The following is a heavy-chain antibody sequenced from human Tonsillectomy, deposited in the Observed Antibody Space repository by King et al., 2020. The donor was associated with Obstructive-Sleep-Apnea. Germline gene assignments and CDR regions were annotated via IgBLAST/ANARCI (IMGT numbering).Heavy chain of an antibody. V-gene: IGHV4-30-4*01. CDR1: GGSISSGDYY. D-gene: IGHD5-12*01. J-gene: IGHJ4*02. CDR3: ARVRSTGYDLPFDY. CDR2: IYYSGSA. Sequence: LQLQESGPGLVKPSQTLSLTCTVSGGSISSGDYYWSWIRQPPGKGLEWIGYIYYSGSAYYNPSLKSRVTLSVDTSKNQFSLKLSSGTAADTAVYYCARVRSTGYDLPFDYWGQGTLVTVSS.